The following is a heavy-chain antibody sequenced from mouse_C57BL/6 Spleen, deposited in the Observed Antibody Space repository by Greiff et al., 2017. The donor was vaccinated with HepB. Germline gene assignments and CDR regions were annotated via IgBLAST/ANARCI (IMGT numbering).Heavy chain of an antibody. CDR2: IYPRDGST. Sequence: QVQLQQSDAELVKPGASVKISCKVSGYTFTDHTIHWMKQRPEQGLEWIGYIYPRDGSTKYNEKFKGKATLTADKSSSTAYMQLNSLTSEDSAVYFCASSYYYGRSYDAWFAYWGQGTLVTVSA. D-gene: IGHD1-1*01. CDR1: GYTFTDHT. J-gene: IGHJ3*01. CDR3: ASSYYYGRSYDAWFAY. V-gene: IGHV1-78*01.